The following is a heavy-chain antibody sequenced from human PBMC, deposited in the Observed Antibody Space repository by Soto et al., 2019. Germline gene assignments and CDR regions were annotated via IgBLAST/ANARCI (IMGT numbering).Heavy chain of an antibody. CDR2: INAGNGNT. CDR3: ARDSAYYSSGWYGGFNAFDI. V-gene: IGHV1-3*01. D-gene: IGHD6-19*01. J-gene: IGHJ3*02. CDR1: GYTFTGYA. Sequence: ASVALSCKASGYTFTGYARQWVRQAHEQRLEWMGWINAGNGNTKYSQKFQGRVTITRDTSARTAYMELSSLRSEDTAVYYCARDSAYYSSGWYGGFNAFDIWGQGTMVTVSS.